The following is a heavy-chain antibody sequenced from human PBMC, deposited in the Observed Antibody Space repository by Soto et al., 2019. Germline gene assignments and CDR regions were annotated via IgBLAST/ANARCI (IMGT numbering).Heavy chain of an antibody. J-gene: IGHJ4*02. V-gene: IGHV2-5*02. D-gene: IGHD2-2*01. Sequence: QITLKESGPTLVKPTQTLTLTCTFSGFSLSTSGVGVGWIRQPPGKALEWLALIYWDDDKRYSPSLKSRLTITQDTSKNQVVLTMTNMDPVDTATYYCAHGAGQYQLLWGYFDYWGQGTLVTVSS. CDR3: AHGAGQYQLLWGYFDY. CDR2: IYWDDDK. CDR1: GFSLSTSGVG.